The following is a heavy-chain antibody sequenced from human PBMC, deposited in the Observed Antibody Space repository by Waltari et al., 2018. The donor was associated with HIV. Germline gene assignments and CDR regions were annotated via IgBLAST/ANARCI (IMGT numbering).Heavy chain of an antibody. V-gene: IGHV4-39*01. CDR2: IYYSGST. CDR3: ARQWLAQNYYYYYGMDV. Sequence: QLQLQESGPGLVKPSETLSLTCTVSGGSISSSSYYLGWIRPPPGKGLEWIGSIYYSGSTYYNPSLKSRVTISVDTSKNQFSLKLSSVTAADTAVYYCARQWLAQNYYYYYGMDVWGQGTTVTVSS. CDR1: GGSISSSSYY. D-gene: IGHD6-19*01. J-gene: IGHJ6*02.